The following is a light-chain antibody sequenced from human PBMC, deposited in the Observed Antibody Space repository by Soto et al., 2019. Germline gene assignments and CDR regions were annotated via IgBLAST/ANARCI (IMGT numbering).Light chain of an antibody. Sequence: EIVLTQSPGTLSLSPGERATLSCRASQSVSSSYFAWYQQKPGQAPRLLIYGASTRATGTPDRFSGSGSGTDFTLTISRLEPEDFAVYYCQQYGSSRLTFGGGTKVEIK. CDR1: QSVSSSY. J-gene: IGKJ4*01. CDR2: GAS. V-gene: IGKV3-20*01. CDR3: QQYGSSRLT.